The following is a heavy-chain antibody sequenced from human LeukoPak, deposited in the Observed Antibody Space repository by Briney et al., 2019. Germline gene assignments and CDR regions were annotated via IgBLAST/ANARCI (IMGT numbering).Heavy chain of an antibody. J-gene: IGHJ4*02. V-gene: IGHV3-30*14. CDR2: ISYDGSNK. CDR3: ARIDGIAAPR. Sequence: GGSLRLSYAASGFTFSSYAMHWVRQAPGKGLEWVAVISYDGSNKYYADSVKGRFTISRDNSKNTLYLQMSSLRVEDTAVYYCARIDGIAAPRWGQGTLVTVSS. CDR1: GFTFSSYA. D-gene: IGHD6-13*01.